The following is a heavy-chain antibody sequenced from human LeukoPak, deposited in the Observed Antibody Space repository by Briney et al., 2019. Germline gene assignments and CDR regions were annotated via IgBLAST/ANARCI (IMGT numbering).Heavy chain of an antibody. V-gene: IGHV3-30-3*01. CDR2: ISYDGSKK. Sequence: GGSLGLSCSASGITFSSYAMHWVRQAPGKGLEWVAVISYDGSKKYYADSVKGRFTISRDNSKNTLYLQMNSLRAEDTAVYYCARVIQTGYYYYGMDVWGQGTTVTVSS. CDR1: GITFSSYA. CDR3: ARVIQTGYYYYGMDV. J-gene: IGHJ6*02.